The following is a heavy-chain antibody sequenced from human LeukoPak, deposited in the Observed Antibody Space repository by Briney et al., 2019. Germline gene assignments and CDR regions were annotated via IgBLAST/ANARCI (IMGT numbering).Heavy chain of an antibody. CDR1: GFTFDEYA. D-gene: IGHD3/OR15-3a*01. CDR2: ISWNSETI. J-gene: IGHJ4*02. Sequence: PGRSLRLSCAASGFTFDEYAMHWVRQAPGKGLQWVSSISWNSETISYADSVKGRFIISRDNAKNSLYLQMNSLRTEDMALYYCARGVFGLVITVFDYWGQGALVTVSS. V-gene: IGHV3-9*03. CDR3: ARGVFGLVITVFDY.